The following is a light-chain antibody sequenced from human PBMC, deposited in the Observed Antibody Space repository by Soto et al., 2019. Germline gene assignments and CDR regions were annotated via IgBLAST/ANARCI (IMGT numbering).Light chain of an antibody. J-gene: IGLJ2*01. CDR1: SSDVGGYNY. V-gene: IGLV2-14*01. CDR2: DVT. CDR3: SSYTSSAVV. Sequence: QSVLTQPASVSGSPGQSITISCTGTSSDVGGYNYVSWYQLHPGKAPKLMIYDVTYRPSGVSDRFSGSKSGNTASLTISGLQAEDEAEYYCSSYTSSAVVFGGGTKLTVL.